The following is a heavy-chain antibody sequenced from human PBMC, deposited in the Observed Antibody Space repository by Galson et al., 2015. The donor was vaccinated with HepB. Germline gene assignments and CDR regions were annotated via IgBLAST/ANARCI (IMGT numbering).Heavy chain of an antibody. Sequence: SLRLSCAASGFTFSDYAMFWVRQAPGKGLEYVSFISSNGGSTNHADSVKGRFTTSRDNSKNTVYLQMRSLRPEDTAVYYCVKDMRAWVVTNDYWGQGTLVIVSS. D-gene: IGHD2-15*01. V-gene: IGHV3-64D*06. CDR2: ISSNGGST. J-gene: IGHJ4*02. CDR1: GFTFSDYA. CDR3: VKDMRAWVVTNDY.